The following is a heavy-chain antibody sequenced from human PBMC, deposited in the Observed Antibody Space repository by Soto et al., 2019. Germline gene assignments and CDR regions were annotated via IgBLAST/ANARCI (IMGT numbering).Heavy chain of an antibody. J-gene: IGHJ5*02. CDR3: ARGGDCSGGSCYRFDP. CDR1: GGSISSYY. Sequence: SETLSLTCTVSGGSISSYYWSWIRPPPGKGLEWIGYIYYSGSTNYNPSLKSRVTISVDKSKNQFSLKLSSVTAADTAVYYCARGGDCSGGSCYRFDPWGQGTLVTVSS. CDR2: IYYSGST. V-gene: IGHV4-59*12. D-gene: IGHD2-15*01.